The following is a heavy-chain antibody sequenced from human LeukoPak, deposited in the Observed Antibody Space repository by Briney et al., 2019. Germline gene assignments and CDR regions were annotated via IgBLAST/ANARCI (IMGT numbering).Heavy chain of an antibody. Sequence: GASVKVSCKASGYTFTGYYMHWVRQAPGQGLEWMGWINPKSGGTNYAQKFQGRVTMTGDTSISTAYMELSRLRSDDTAVYYCVPSADLYYFDYRGQGTQVTVSS. CDR3: VPSADLYYFDY. CDR1: GYTFTGYY. D-gene: IGHD2-2*01. J-gene: IGHJ4*02. V-gene: IGHV1-2*02. CDR2: INPKSGGT.